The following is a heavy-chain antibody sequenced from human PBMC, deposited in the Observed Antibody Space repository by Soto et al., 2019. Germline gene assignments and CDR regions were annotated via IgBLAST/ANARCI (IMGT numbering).Heavy chain of an antibody. D-gene: IGHD6-13*01. CDR2: IIPIFGTA. Sequence: ASVKVSCKASGGTFSSYAISWVRQAPGQGLEWMGGIIPIFGTANYAQKFQGRVTITADESTSTAYMELSSLRSEDTAVYYCARDFRIAAAGNPPSSWFDPWGQGTLVTVSS. J-gene: IGHJ5*02. CDR1: GGTFSSYA. V-gene: IGHV1-69*13. CDR3: ARDFRIAAAGNPPSSWFDP.